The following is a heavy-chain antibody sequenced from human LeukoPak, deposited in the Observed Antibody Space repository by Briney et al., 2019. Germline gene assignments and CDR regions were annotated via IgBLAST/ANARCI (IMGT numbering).Heavy chain of an antibody. Sequence: GGSLRLSCAASGFTFSSHAMHWVRQAPGKGLEWVAVISYDGSNKYYADSVKGRFTISRDNSKNTLYLQMNSLRAEDTAVYYCARESSGDLNYFDYWGQGTLVTVSS. CDR3: ARESSGDLNYFDY. J-gene: IGHJ4*02. V-gene: IGHV3-30-3*01. CDR2: ISYDGSNK. D-gene: IGHD7-27*01. CDR1: GFTFSSHA.